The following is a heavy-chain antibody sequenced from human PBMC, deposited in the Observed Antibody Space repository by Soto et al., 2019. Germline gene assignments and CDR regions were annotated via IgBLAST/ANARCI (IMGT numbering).Heavy chain of an antibody. D-gene: IGHD3-10*01. Sequence: QVQLVQSGAEVKKPGSSVRVSCKASGDIFSNYTISWVRQAPGQGLEWMGRIIPILDVANYALRFQDRVTITGEKSTSTVYMELSSPRSEDTAIYYCARVKTDSGSYEGDYYMDGWGKGTTVTVSS. CDR2: IIPILDVA. J-gene: IGHJ6*03. CDR3: ARVKTDSGSYEGDYYMDG. V-gene: IGHV1-69*02. CDR1: GDIFSNYT.